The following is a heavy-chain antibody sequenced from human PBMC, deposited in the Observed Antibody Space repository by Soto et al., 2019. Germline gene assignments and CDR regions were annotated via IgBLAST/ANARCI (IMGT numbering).Heavy chain of an antibody. CDR3: TRAGSYCSGGSCAFGY. D-gene: IGHD2-15*01. CDR1: GYTFSGHF. V-gene: IGHV1-2*02. CDR2: SNPNTGNT. J-gene: IGHJ4*02. Sequence: QVQLVQSGAELKKPGASVNVSCKTSGYTFSGHFLQWVRQAPGAGPEWMGWSNPNTGNTKYGQKLEGRVNMTRDMSISTAYMELTRLTVDDTAVYFCTRAGSYCSGGSCAFGYWGKGSLVTVSS.